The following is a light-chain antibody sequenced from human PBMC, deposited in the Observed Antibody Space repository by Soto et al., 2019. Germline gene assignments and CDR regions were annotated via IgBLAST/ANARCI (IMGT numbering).Light chain of an antibody. CDR2: DVS. CDR3: CSYAGSYGGRV. V-gene: IGLV2-11*01. CDR1: SSDVGGYNY. J-gene: IGLJ1*01. Sequence: QSALTQPRSVSGSPGQSVTISCTGTSSDVGGYNYVSWYQQHPGKAPKLMIYDVSKRPSGVPDRFSGSKSGNTASLTISGLQAEDEADYYCCSYAGSYGGRVFGTGTKLTVL.